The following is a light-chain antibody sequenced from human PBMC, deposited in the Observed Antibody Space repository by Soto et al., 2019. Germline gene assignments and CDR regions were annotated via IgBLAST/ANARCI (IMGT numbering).Light chain of an antibody. J-gene: IGKJ1*01. V-gene: IGKV1-5*03. CDR3: QQYNNYFRT. Sequence: DIQMTQSPSTLSASVGDRVTITCRASQSIGVWLAWYQQKPGTATKLLIYKTSTLDSGVPLRFHGSRSGTEFTLTISSLQPDDFATYYHQQYNNYFRTFGQGTKVDIK. CDR1: QSIGVW. CDR2: KTS.